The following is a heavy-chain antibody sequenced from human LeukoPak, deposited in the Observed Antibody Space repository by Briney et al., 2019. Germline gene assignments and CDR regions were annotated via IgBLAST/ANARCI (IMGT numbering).Heavy chain of an antibody. CDR2: VYYSGST. V-gene: IGHV4-39*01. J-gene: IGHJ4*02. D-gene: IGHD6-19*01. CDR3: ASEPRSTAVAGIHY. CDR1: GGSISSSSYY. Sequence: SETLSLACTVSGGSISSSSYYWGWIRQPPGKGLEWIGSVYYSGSTYYNPSLKSRVTISVDTSKNQFSLKLSSVTAADTAVYYCASEPRSTAVAGIHYWGQGTLVTVSS.